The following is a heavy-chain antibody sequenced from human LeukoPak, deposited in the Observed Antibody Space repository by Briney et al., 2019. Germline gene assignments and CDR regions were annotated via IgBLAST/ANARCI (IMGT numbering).Heavy chain of an antibody. CDR3: ATDLSIADKYNWFDP. Sequence: ASVKISCKVSGYTFTDYYMHWVQQAPGKGLEWMGLVDPEDGETIYAEKFQGRVTITADTSTDTAYMELSSLRSEDTAVYYCATDLSIADKYNWFDPWGQGTLVTVSS. J-gene: IGHJ5*02. CDR1: GYTFTDYY. D-gene: IGHD6-6*01. CDR2: VDPEDGET. V-gene: IGHV1-69-2*01.